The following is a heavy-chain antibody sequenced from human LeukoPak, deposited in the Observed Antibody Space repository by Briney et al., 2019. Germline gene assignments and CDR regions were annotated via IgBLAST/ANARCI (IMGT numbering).Heavy chain of an antibody. Sequence: GGSLRLSCAASGFTFSSYGMHWVRQAPGKGLEWVAIISYDGSNKYYADSVKGRFTISRDNSKNTLYLQMNSLRAEDTAVYYCAKGGVAAVFDYWGQGTLVTVSS. V-gene: IGHV3-30*18. CDR2: ISYDGSNK. J-gene: IGHJ4*02. CDR1: GFTFSSYG. CDR3: AKGGVAAVFDY. D-gene: IGHD6-13*01.